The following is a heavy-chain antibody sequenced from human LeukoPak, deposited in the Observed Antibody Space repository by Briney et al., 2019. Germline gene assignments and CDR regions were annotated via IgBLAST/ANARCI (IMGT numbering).Heavy chain of an antibody. J-gene: IGHJ6*02. CDR1: GFTFSSYW. D-gene: IGHD6-13*01. CDR2: IKQDGSEK. V-gene: IGHV3-7*01. CDR3: ARCSSSSWYPHYYYYYGMDV. Sequence: PGGSLRLSCAASGFTFSSYWMSWVRQAPGKGLEWVANIKQDGSEKYYVDSVKGRFTTSRDNAKNSLYLQMNSLRAADTAVYYCARCSSSSWYPHYYYYYGMDVWGQGTTVTVSS.